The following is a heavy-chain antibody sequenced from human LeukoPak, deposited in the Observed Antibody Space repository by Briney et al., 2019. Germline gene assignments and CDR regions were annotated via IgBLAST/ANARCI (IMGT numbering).Heavy chain of an antibody. J-gene: IGHJ4*02. CDR1: GFTFSSYA. V-gene: IGHV3-30-3*01. Sequence: PGGSLRLSCAASGFTFSSYAMHWVRQAPGKGLEWVAVISYDGSNKYYADSVKGRFTISRDNSKNTLYLQMNSLRAEDTAVYYCARGSIVGAKGFDYWGQGTLVTVSS. D-gene: IGHD1-26*01. CDR3: ARGSIVGAKGFDY. CDR2: ISYDGSNK.